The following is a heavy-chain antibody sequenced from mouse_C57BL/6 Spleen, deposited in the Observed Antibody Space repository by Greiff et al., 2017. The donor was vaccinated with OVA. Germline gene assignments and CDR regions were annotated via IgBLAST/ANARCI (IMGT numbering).Heavy chain of an antibody. CDR2: IDPSDSYT. J-gene: IGHJ3*01. Sequence: VKLQQPGAELVRPGTSVKLSCKASGYTFTSYWMHWVKQRPGQGLEWIGVIDPSDSYTNYNQKFKGKATLTVDTSSSTAYMQLSSLTSEDSAVYYCASLEQLSLFAYWGQGTLVTVSA. CDR3: ASLEQLSLFAY. D-gene: IGHD3-2*02. CDR1: GYTFTSYW. V-gene: IGHV1-59*01.